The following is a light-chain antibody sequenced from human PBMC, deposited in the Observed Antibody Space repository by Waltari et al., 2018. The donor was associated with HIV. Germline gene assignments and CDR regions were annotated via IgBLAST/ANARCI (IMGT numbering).Light chain of an antibody. Sequence: QSVLTKPPSASETPGQRVTISCSRRSSNIGGNYVYWYQHLPGTAPKLLIYRNKLRPSGVPDRWSGHKSGAAASLAIRGLRSEDEGHYYGAAWDDGLSGWVFGGGTKLTVL. J-gene: IGLJ3*02. CDR1: SSNIGGNY. CDR3: AAWDDGLSGWV. CDR2: RNK. V-gene: IGLV1-47*01.